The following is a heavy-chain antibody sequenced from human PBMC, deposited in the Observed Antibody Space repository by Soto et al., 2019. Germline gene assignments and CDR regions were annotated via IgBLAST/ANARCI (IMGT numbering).Heavy chain of an antibody. V-gene: IGHV4-59*01. CDR1: GGSISSYY. D-gene: IGHD6-19*01. J-gene: IGHJ4*02. CDR3: ARDGSSAVAGTGFDY. Sequence: SETLSLTCTVSGGSISSYYWSWLRQPPGKGLEWIGYIYYSGSTNYNPSLKSRVTISVDTSKNQFSLKLSSVTAADTAVYYCARDGSSAVAGTGFDYWGQGTLVTVSS. CDR2: IYYSGST.